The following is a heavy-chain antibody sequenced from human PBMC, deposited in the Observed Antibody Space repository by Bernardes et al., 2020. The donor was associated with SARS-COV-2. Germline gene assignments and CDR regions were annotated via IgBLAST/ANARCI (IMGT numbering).Heavy chain of an antibody. CDR1: GITFNTYS. V-gene: IGHV3-21*01. CDR2: ISTTSAYR. D-gene: IGHD2-2*01. J-gene: IGHJ2*01. CDR3: ARDGTSRPFRAFYYWYFGL. Sequence: GSLRLSCAASGITFNTYSMHWVRQAPGKGLEWVSFISTTSAYRYYAGSVKGRFTISRDNAKNSLFLQMNSLRAEDTAVYYCARDGTSRPFRAFYYWYFGLWGRGNLVTVSS.